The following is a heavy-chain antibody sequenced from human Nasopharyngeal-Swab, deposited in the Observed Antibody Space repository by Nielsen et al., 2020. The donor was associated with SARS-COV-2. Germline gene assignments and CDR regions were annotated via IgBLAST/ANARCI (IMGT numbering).Heavy chain of an antibody. V-gene: IGHV6-1*01. CDR3: ARDRYDSSGSPAWFDP. CDR1: GDSFSINSAA. CDR2: TYYRSKLYN. D-gene: IGHD3-22*01. J-gene: IGHJ5*02. Sequence: SHTVSLICAISGDSFSINSAAWNWIRRSPSRGLEWLGRTYYRSKLYNDYAVSVKSRITINPDTSKNQFSLQLNSVTPEDTAVYYCARDRYDSSGSPAWFDPWGQGTLVTVSS.